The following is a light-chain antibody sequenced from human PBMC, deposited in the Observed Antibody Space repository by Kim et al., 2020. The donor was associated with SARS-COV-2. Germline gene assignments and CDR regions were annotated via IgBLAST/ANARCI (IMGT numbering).Light chain of an antibody. CDR2: STS. J-gene: IGKJ4*01. Sequence: ASVGDRVTITCRASERIGSWLAWYQQKPGEAPSLLIYSTSNLHSGVPSRFSGSGYGTDFTLTVSSLQPEDSAVYYCQQLNAFPLTFGGGTKVDIK. CDR3: QQLNAFPLT. V-gene: IGKV1-12*01. CDR1: ERIGSW.